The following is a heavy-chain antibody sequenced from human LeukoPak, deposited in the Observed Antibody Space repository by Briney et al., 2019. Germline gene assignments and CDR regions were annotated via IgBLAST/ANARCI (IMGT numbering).Heavy chain of an antibody. V-gene: IGHV3-30-3*01. J-gene: IGHJ4*02. CDR3: TLGGDPYYYDTSGYDY. CDR2: ISYDGSNK. D-gene: IGHD3-22*01. CDR1: GFTFSSYA. Sequence: PGGSLRLSCAASGFTFSSYAMHWVRQAPGKGLEWVAVISYDGSNKYYADSVKGRFTISRDNSKNTLYLQMNSLRAEDTAVYYCTLGGDPYYYDTSGYDYWGQGTLVTVSS.